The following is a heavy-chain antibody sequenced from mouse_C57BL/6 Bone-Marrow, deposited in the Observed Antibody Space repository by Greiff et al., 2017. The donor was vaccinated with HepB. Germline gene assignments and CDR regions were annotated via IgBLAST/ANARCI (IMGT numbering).Heavy chain of an antibody. CDR2: IDPSDSYT. V-gene: IGHV1-59*01. CDR3: ARFYYDYDVPFAY. Sequence: QVQLQQPGAELVRPGTSVKLSCKASGYTFTSYWMHWVKQRPGQGLEWIGVIDPSDSYTNYNQKFKGKATLTVDTSSSTAYMQLSSLTSEDSAVYYCARFYYDYDVPFAYWGQGTLVTVSA. J-gene: IGHJ3*01. CDR1: GYTFTSYW. D-gene: IGHD2-4*01.